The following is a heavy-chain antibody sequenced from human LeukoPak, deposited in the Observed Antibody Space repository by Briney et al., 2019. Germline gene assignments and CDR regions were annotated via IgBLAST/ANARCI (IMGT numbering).Heavy chain of an antibody. Sequence: PGGSLRLSCVASGFTFSTYAMNWVRQAPGKGLEWVAAISGSSTGTYYADSVKGRFTISRDNSKNTLYLQMNSLRAEDTAVYYCAKDEYYYDSSGYPLDYWGQGTLVTVSS. D-gene: IGHD3-22*01. J-gene: IGHJ4*02. CDR1: GFTFSTYA. V-gene: IGHV3-23*01. CDR3: AKDEYYYDSSGYPLDY. CDR2: ISGSSTGT.